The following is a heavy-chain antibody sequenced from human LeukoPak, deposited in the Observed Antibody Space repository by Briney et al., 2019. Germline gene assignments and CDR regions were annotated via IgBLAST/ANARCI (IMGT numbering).Heavy chain of an antibody. CDR2: IKSKTDGGTT. V-gene: IGHV3-15*01. CDR3: TTEGIYYYGMDV. CDR1: GFTFSNAW. J-gene: IGHJ6*02. Sequence: TGGSLRLSCAASGFTFSNAWMSWVRKAPGKGLEWVGRIKSKTDGGTTDYAAPVKGRFTISRDDSKNTLYLQMNSLKTEDTAVYYCTTEGIYYYGMDVWGQGTTVTVSS.